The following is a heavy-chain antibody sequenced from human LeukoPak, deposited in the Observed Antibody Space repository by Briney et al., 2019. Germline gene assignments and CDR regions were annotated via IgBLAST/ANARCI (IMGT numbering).Heavy chain of an antibody. CDR2: INPNTGNT. CDR1: GYTFTDYY. D-gene: IGHD3-22*01. Sequence: ASVKVSCKASGYTFTDYYKHWVRQAPGQGLEWMGRINPNTGNTNYAQNFQGRVTMTRDTSISTAYMELSRLRFDDTAVYYCARDRVYSSGYLGFWGQGTLVTLSS. V-gene: IGHV1-2*02. J-gene: IGHJ4*02. CDR3: ARDRVYSSGYLGF.